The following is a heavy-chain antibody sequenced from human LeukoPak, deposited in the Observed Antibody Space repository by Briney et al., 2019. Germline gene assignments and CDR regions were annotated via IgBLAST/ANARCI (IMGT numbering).Heavy chain of an antibody. Sequence: GSLRLSCAASGFTFSSYGMHWVRQAPGKGLEWVAFIRYDGSNKYYADSVKGRFTISRDNSKNTLYLQMNSLRAEDTAVYYCAKGEMATLYYYYYMGVWGKGTTVTISS. CDR2: IRYDGSNK. J-gene: IGHJ6*03. CDR1: GFTFSSYG. D-gene: IGHD5-24*01. V-gene: IGHV3-30*02. CDR3: AKGEMATLYYYYYMGV.